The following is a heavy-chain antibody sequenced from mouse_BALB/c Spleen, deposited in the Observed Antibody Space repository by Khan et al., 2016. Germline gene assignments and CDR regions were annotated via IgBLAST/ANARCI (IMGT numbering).Heavy chain of an antibody. D-gene: IGHD2-3*01. V-gene: IGHV14-3*02. CDR1: GFNIKDTY. CDR2: IDPANGNT. Sequence: VQLQQPGAELVKPGASVKLSCTATGFNIKDTYMHWVKQRPEQGLEWIGRIDPANGNTKYDPKFQGKATITADTSSNTAYLQLSSLTSEDTAVYYCARAMVYDGYYGYAMDYWGQGTSVTVSS. J-gene: IGHJ4*01. CDR3: ARAMVYDGYYGYAMDY.